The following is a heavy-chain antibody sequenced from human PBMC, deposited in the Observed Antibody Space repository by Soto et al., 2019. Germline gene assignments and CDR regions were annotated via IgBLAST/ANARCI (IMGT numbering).Heavy chain of an antibody. CDR2: IIPIFGPA. CDR1: GGTFSSYA. V-gene: IGHV1-69*12. CDR3: ARSGYYFDSTGYFYVDY. Sequence: QVQLVQSGAEVKKPGSSVKVSCKASGGTFSSYAISWVRQAPGQGLEWMGGIIPIFGPANYAQKFQGRVTSSADESTSTANMELCSLRSEDTAVYYCARSGYYFDSTGYFYVDYWGQGTLVTVSS. D-gene: IGHD3-22*01. J-gene: IGHJ4*02.